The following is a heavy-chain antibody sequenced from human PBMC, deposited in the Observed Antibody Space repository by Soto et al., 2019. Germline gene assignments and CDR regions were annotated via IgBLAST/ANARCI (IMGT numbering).Heavy chain of an antibody. V-gene: IGHV3-7*03. CDR1: GFTFSSYW. D-gene: IGHD4-17*01. Sequence: EVQLVESGGGLVQPGGSLRLSCAASGFTFSSYWMSWVRQAPGKGLEWVANIKQDGSEKYYVDSVKGRFTISRDNAKNSLYLQMNSLRAEDTAVYYCARVDYGGYDYFDYWGQGTLVTVSS. CDR2: IKQDGSEK. J-gene: IGHJ4*02. CDR3: ARVDYGGYDYFDY.